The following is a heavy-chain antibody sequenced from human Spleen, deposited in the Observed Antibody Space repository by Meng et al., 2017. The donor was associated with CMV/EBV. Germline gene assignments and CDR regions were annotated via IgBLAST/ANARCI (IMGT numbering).Heavy chain of an antibody. CDR2: ISHSGNT. J-gene: IGHJ5*02. Sequence: VSGGSVSSGAYYWPWVRQTPGKGLEWIGYISHSGNTYYNPSLRSRIGISVDTSKNHFSLKLRSVTAADTAVYYCARAGEMGDWFDPWGQGTLVTVSS. CDR1: GGSVSSGAYY. V-gene: IGHV4-30-4*08. D-gene: IGHD3-10*01. CDR3: ARAGEMGDWFDP.